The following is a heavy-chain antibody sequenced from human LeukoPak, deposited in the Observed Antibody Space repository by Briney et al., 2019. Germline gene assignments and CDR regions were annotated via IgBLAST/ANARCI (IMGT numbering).Heavy chain of an antibody. Sequence: GGSLRLSCAASGFTFSSYAMHWVRQAPGKGLEWVAVMSYDGSNKYYADSVKGRFTISRDNSKNTLYLQMNSLRAEDTAVYYCARDLLVRGVIRYYFDYWGQGTLVTVSS. CDR3: ARDLLVRGVIRYYFDY. CDR1: GFTFSSYA. J-gene: IGHJ4*02. CDR2: MSYDGSNK. V-gene: IGHV3-30*04. D-gene: IGHD3-10*01.